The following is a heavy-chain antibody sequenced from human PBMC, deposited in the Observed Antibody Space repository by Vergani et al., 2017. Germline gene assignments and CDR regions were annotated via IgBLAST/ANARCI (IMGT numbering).Heavy chain of an antibody. V-gene: IGHV4-39*01. Sequence: QLQLPESGPGLVKPSETLSLTCTVSGGSISSTTYYWGWIRQPPGKGLEWIATIYYSGSTYYNPSLKSRVTISVDTSKNQFYLKLSSVIAADTAMYYCARHVSTAWFAPWGQGTLVTVSS. CDR2: IYYSGST. D-gene: IGHD2-2*01. J-gene: IGHJ5*02. CDR1: GGSISSTTYY. CDR3: ARHVSTAWFAP.